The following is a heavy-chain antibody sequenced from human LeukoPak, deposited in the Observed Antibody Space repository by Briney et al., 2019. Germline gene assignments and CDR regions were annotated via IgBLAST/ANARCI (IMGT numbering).Heavy chain of an antibody. J-gene: IGHJ4*02. CDR2: IIPILGIA. CDR1: GGTFSSYA. V-gene: IGHV1-69*04. D-gene: IGHD6-13*01. Sequence: SVKVSCKASGGTFSSYAISWVRQAPGQGLEWMGRIIPILGIANYAQKFQGRVTITADKSTSTAYMELSSLRSEDTAVYYCARELTAAGHFDYWGQGTLVTVSS. CDR3: ARELTAAGHFDY.